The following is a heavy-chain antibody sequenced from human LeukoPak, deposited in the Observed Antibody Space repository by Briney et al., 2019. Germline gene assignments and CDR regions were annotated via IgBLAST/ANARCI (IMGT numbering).Heavy chain of an antibody. CDR2: IHTSGTM. V-gene: IGHV4-61*09. D-gene: IGHD3-22*01. Sequence: SETLSLTCTVSGGSVSTGSYYWSWIRQPAGRGLEWIGHIHTSGTMNYNASLKSRVRISVETSKNQSSLRLSSVTAADTAVYFCARGILRDYYDSSGFYHRGGVGYWGQGTLVTVSS. J-gene: IGHJ4*02. CDR1: GGSVSTGSYY. CDR3: ARGILRDYYDSSGFYHRGGVGY.